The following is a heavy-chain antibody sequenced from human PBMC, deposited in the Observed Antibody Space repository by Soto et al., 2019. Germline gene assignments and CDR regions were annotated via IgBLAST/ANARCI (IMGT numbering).Heavy chain of an antibody. D-gene: IGHD6-19*01. CDR3: ARGGSSDWQVAFDF. CDR2: VNHNGRN. V-gene: IGHV4-34*01. J-gene: IGHJ3*01. Sequence: SETLSLTCDGYGGSLTGYFWNWIRQSPGKGLEWIGKVNHNGRNNYNPSLKSRVTISLDMSKNQISLKLTSVTAADTAVYYCARGGSSDWQVAFDFWGQGTMVTVS. CDR1: GGSLTGYF.